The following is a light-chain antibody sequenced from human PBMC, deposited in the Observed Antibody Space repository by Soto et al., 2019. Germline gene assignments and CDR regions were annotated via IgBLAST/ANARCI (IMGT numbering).Light chain of an antibody. V-gene: IGKV3-11*01. CDR2: XAY. J-gene: IGKJ5*01. CDR3: LHRSNCPPLLP. CDR1: QRVTTH. Sequence: EIALTPSPATLSLSPGERATLACRASQRVTTHLAWYKWKPGQAPRLLIXXAYXRASGTPASFSGSGSGTDFTLTISSLETEDFAFYSCLHRSNCPPLLPFGGGTRLEIK.